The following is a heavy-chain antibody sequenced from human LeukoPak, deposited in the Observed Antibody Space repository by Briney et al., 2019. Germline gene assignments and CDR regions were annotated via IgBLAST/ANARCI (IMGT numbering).Heavy chain of an antibody. V-gene: IGHV4-59*01. D-gene: IGHD6-19*01. Sequence: SETLSLTCTVSGGSISSYYWSWIRQPPRKGLEWIGYIYYSGSTNYNPSLKSRVTISVDTSKNQFSLKLSSVTAADTAVYYCAREGVAVADPNWFDPWGQGTLVTVSS. J-gene: IGHJ5*02. CDR3: AREGVAVADPNWFDP. CDR2: IYYSGST. CDR1: GGSISSYY.